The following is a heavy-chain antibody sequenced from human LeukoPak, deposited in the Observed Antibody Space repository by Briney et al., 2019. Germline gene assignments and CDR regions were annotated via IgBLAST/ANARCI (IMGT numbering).Heavy chain of an antibody. J-gene: IGHJ4*02. Sequence: PGGSLRLSCAASGFTVSNNYMNWVRQAPGKGLEWVSLIYSGGSTYYADSVKGRFTISRDNSKNTLYLQMNSLRAEDTAVYYCAKAPVTMVRGVTFDYWGQGTLVTVSS. CDR2: IYSGGST. CDR3: AKAPVTMVRGVTFDY. CDR1: GFTVSNNY. D-gene: IGHD3-10*01. V-gene: IGHV3-53*01.